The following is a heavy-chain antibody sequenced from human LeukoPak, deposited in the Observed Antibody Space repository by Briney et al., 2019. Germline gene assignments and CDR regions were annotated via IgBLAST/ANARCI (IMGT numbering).Heavy chain of an antibody. CDR3: ARGPDYYDSSGSIDY. Sequence: SETLSLTCTVSGGSISSYYWSWIRQPPGKGLEWIGYIYYSGSTNYNPSLKSRVTISVDTSKNQFSLKLSSVTAADTAVYYCARGPDYYDSSGSIDYWGQGTLATVSS. J-gene: IGHJ4*02. CDR2: IYYSGST. D-gene: IGHD3-22*01. CDR1: GGSISSYY. V-gene: IGHV4-59*01.